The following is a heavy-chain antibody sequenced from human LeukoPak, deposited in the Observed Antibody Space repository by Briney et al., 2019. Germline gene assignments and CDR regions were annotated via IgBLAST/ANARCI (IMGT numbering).Heavy chain of an antibody. Sequence: SVKVSFKASGFTFTSSAVQWVRQARGQRLEWIGWIVVGSGNTNYAQKFQERVTITRDMSTSTAYMELSSLRSEDTAVYYCAADSYSGSYSFHYWGQGTLVTVSS. J-gene: IGHJ4*02. D-gene: IGHD1-26*01. CDR3: AADSYSGSYSFHY. V-gene: IGHV1-58*01. CDR1: GFTFTSSA. CDR2: IVVGSGNT.